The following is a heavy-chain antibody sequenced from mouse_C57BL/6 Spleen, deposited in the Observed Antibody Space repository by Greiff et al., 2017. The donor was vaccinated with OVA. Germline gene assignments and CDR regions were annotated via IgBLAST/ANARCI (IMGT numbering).Heavy chain of an antibody. CDR2: IYPGSGNT. D-gene: IGHD2-5*01. CDR3: ARGEVTLRYFDV. CDR1: GYTFTDYY. J-gene: IGHJ1*03. V-gene: IGHV1-76*01. Sequence: VHLVESGAELVRPGASVKLSCKASGYTFTDYYINWVKQRPGQGLEWIARIYPGSGNTYYNEKFKGKATLTAEKSSSTAYMQLSSLTSEDSAVYFCARGEVTLRYFDVWGTGTTVTVSS.